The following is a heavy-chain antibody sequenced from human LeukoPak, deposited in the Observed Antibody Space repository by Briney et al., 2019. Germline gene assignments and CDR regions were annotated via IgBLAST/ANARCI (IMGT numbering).Heavy chain of an antibody. CDR1: GFTFSSYG. D-gene: IGHD3-9*01. Sequence: SGGSLRLSCAASGFTFSSYGMHWVRQAPGKGLEWVAVISYDGSNKYYADSVKGRFTISRDNSKNTLYLQMNSLRAEDTAVYYCAKNGGLRYFDWLAYWGQGTLVTVSS. J-gene: IGHJ4*02. V-gene: IGHV3-30*18. CDR3: AKNGGLRYFDWLAY. CDR2: ISYDGSNK.